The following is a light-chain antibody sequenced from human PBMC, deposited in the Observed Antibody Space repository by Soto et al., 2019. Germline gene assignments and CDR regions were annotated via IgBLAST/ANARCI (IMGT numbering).Light chain of an antibody. CDR2: DDN. J-gene: IGLJ2*01. Sequence: HSVLTQPPSVSAAPGQKGTISCSGSSSNSGSNYVSWYQQLPGTAPKLLIYDDNKRPSGIPDRFSGYKSGTSATLGITGLQTGDEADYYCGTWDSSLSAGVFGGGTKVTVL. CDR1: SSNSGSNY. V-gene: IGLV1-51*01. CDR3: GTWDSSLSAGV.